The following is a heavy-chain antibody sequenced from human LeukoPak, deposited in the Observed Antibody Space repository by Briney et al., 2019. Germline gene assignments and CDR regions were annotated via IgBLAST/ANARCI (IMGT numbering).Heavy chain of an antibody. J-gene: IGHJ4*02. CDR1: GFTFSSYA. CDR2: IGGSGGST. Sequence: GGSLRLSCAASGFTFSSYAMSWVRQAPGKGLEWVSAIGGSGGSTYYADSVKGRFTVSRDNSKNTLYLQMNSLRAEDTAVYYCAKVLWARIVVATVLDYWGQGTLVTVSS. V-gene: IGHV3-23*01. D-gene: IGHD3-22*01. CDR3: AKVLWARIVVATVLDY.